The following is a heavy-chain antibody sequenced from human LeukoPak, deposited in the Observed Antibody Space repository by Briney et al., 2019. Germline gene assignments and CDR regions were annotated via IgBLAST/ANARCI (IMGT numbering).Heavy chain of an antibody. CDR1: GGSISSYY. V-gene: IGHV4-59*01. D-gene: IGHD3-9*01. Sequence: SETLSLTCTVSGGSISSYYWSWIRQPPGKGLEWIGYIYYSGSTNYNPSLKSRVTISVDTSKNQFSLKLSSVTAADTAVYYCARGHVLRYFDWTHQPHYGMDVWGQGTTVTVSS. J-gene: IGHJ6*02. CDR2: IYYSGST. CDR3: ARGHVLRYFDWTHQPHYGMDV.